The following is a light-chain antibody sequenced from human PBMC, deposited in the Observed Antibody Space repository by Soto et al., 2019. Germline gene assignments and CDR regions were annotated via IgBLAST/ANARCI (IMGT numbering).Light chain of an antibody. CDR2: SNN. V-gene: IGLV1-44*01. CDR1: NSNIGSNT. Sequence: QSVLTQPPSASGTAGQRVTISCSGSNSNIGSNTVNWYQQLPGTAPKLLIYSNNQRPSGVPDRFSGSKSGTSASLAISVLQSEDEAYYYCAAWYDSLNGSLVFGGGTKLTVL. CDR3: AAWYDSLNGSLV. J-gene: IGLJ2*01.